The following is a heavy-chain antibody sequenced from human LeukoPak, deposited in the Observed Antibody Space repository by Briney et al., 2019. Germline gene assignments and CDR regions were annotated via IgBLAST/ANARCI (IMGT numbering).Heavy chain of an antibody. CDR2: MNPNSGNR. CDR1: GYTFTSYD. CDR3: ARGGERSHGLKY. J-gene: IGHJ4*02. V-gene: IGHV1-8*01. Sequence: ASVKVSCKASGYTFTSYDINWVRQATGQGLEWMGWMNPNSGNRGYAQKFQGRVTMTRNTPISTAYMELSSLRSEGTAVYYCARGGERSHGLKYWGQGTLVTVSS. D-gene: IGHD3-16*01.